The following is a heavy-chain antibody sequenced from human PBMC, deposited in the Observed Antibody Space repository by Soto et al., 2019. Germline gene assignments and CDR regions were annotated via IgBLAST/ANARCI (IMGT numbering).Heavy chain of an antibody. Sequence: QVQLQESGPGLVEPAGTLSLTCAVSGGSVSSSNWWSWVRQPHGKGLEWIGEIFHNGNTYSNPSLTGRVTMSVDKSKNQFSLHLNSVTAADTAVYYCASRTYAMDVWGQGTTVTVSS. CDR3: ASRTYAMDV. CDR2: IFHNGNT. J-gene: IGHJ6*02. V-gene: IGHV4-4*02. CDR1: GGSVSSSNW.